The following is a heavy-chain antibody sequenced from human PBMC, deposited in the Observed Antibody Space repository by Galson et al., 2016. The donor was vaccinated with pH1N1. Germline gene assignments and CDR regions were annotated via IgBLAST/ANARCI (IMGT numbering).Heavy chain of an antibody. CDR2: IKSKTDGGTT. J-gene: IGHJ6*02. CDR3: TTDNDDGDDMGGMDV. D-gene: IGHD4-17*01. Sequence: SLRLSCAASGFTFSNAWMSWVRQAPGKGLEWVGRIKSKTDGGTTDYAAPVKGRFTISRDDSKNTLFLQMNSLKTEDTAVYYCTTDNDDGDDMGGMDVWGQGTTVTVSS. V-gene: IGHV3-15*01. CDR1: GFTFSNAW.